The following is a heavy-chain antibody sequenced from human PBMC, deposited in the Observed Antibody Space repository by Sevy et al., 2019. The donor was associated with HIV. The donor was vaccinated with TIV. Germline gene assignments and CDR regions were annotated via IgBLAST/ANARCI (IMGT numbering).Heavy chain of an antibody. V-gene: IGHV3-72*01. J-gene: IGHJ4*02. CDR1: GLTFSDHY. CDR2: TRKKADGYTT. D-gene: IGHD6-13*01. CDR3: ATHAGIAAAGRVFDY. Sequence: GGSLRLSCVASGLTFSDHYMEWVRQAPGKGLEWVGRTRKKADGYTTEYAGSVKGGLTISRDEHKNSLYVQMNSLKAEDTAVYYCATHAGIAAAGRVFDYWGQGTLVTVSS.